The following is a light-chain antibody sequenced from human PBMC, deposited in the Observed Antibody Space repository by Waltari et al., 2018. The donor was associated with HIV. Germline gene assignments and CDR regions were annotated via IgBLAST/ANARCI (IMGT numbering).Light chain of an antibody. Sequence: QSALTQPPSVSGSLGQSVTISCTGTSSDIGAYNRVSWYQQSPGTAPKLRIYEVTHRPSGVPVRFSGSKSGNTASLAISCLQADDEADYYCSPYTTSSTWVFGGGTKLTVL. CDR3: SPYTTSSTWV. CDR2: EVT. CDR1: SSDIGAYNR. J-gene: IGLJ3*02. V-gene: IGLV2-18*02.